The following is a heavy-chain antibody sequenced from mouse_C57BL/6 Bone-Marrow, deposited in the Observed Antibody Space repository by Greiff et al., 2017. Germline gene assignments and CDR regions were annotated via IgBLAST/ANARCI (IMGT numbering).Heavy chain of an antibody. Sequence: QVQLQQPGAELVLPGASVKLSCKASGYTFPSYWMHWVKQRPGQGLEWIGEIDPSDSYTNYNQKFKGKSTLTVDKSSSTAYMQLSSLTSEDSAGYYCAREGYYYGSSSFAYWGQGTTLTVSS. CDR3: AREGYYYGSSSFAY. D-gene: IGHD1-1*01. V-gene: IGHV1-69*01. CDR1: GYTFPSYW. J-gene: IGHJ2*01. CDR2: IDPSDSYT.